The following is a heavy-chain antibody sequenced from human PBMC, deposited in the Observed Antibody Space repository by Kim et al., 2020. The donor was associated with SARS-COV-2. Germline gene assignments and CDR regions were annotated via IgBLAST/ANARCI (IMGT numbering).Heavy chain of an antibody. CDR1: GGSFSGYY. CDR2: INHSGST. Sequence: SETLSLTCAVYGGSFSGYYWSWIRQPPGKGLEWIGEINHSGSTNYNPSLKSRVTISVDTSKNQFSLKLSSVTAADTTVYYCARGLALRPDYWGQGTLVTVSS. J-gene: IGHJ4*02. CDR3: ARGLALRPDY. V-gene: IGHV4-34*01. D-gene: IGHD3-16*01.